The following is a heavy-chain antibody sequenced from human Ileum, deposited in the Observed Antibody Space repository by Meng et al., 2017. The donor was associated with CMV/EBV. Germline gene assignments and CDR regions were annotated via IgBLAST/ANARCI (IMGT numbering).Heavy chain of an antibody. CDR3: ADDFWKERGY. CDR2: IQVDENDQ. D-gene: IGHD3-3*01. Sequence: GGSLRLSCAASGFIFSASTMHWVRQAPGKVLEWVAFIQVDENDQQYADAVRGRFTISRDNSKNTLYLQMSSLRPDDTAVYYCADDFWKERGYWGQGTPVTVSS. J-gene: IGHJ4*02. CDR1: GFIFSAST. V-gene: IGHV3-30*02.